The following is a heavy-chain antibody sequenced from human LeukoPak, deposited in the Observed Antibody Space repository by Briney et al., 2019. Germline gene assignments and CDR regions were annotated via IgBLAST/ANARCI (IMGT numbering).Heavy chain of an antibody. D-gene: IGHD6-6*01. CDR3: ARTADSSSSRDY. CDR2: IYYSGST. CDR1: GGSISSYY. J-gene: IGHJ4*02. Sequence: SETLSLTCTVSGGSISSYYWSWIRQPPGKGVEWIGYIYYSGSTNYNPSLKSRVTISVDTSKNQFSLKLSSVTAADTAVYYCARTADSSSSRDYWGQGTLVTVSS. V-gene: IGHV4-59*12.